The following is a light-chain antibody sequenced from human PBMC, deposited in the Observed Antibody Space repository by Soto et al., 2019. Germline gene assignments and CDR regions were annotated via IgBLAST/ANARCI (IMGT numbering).Light chain of an antibody. J-gene: IGLJ2*01. CDR3: QSYDNSLSGPVV. Sequence: QSVLTQPPSVSGAPGQRVXISCTGSSSNIXAXYDVHWYQQLPGTAPKLLIYGDTNRPSGVPDRFSGSKSGTSASLAITGLQAEDEADYYCQSYDNSLSGPVVFGGGTQLTVL. V-gene: IGLV1-40*01. CDR1: SSNIXAXYD. CDR2: GDT.